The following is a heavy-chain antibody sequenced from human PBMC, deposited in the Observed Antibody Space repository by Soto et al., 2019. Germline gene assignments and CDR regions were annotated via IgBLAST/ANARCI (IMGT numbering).Heavy chain of an antibody. D-gene: IGHD3-22*01. CDR2: IIPIFGTA. V-gene: IGHV1-69*12. J-gene: IGHJ4*02. Sequence: QVQLVQSGAEVKKPGSSVKVSCKASGGTFSSYAISWVRQAPGQGLEWMGGIIPIFGTADYAQKFQGRVTITADEPTSTAYMELSSLRSEDTAVYYCASHSDSSAYYYRGLDYWGQGPLVTVSS. CDR3: ASHSDSSAYYYRGLDY. CDR1: GGTFSSYA.